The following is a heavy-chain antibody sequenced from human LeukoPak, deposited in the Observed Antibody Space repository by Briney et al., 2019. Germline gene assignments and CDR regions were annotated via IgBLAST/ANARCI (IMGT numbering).Heavy chain of an antibody. CDR2: IHPGDSDT. Sequence: GESLKISCKDSGYSFTNYWIGWVRQMPGKGLEWMGIIHPGDSDTRYSPSFQGQVTISADKSVNTAYLPWSSLKSSYTAMYDCAGIPHSEFHFWGQGTLVTVSS. CDR1: GYSFTNYW. J-gene: IGHJ4*02. D-gene: IGHD1-14*01. CDR3: AGIPHSEFHF. V-gene: IGHV5-51*01.